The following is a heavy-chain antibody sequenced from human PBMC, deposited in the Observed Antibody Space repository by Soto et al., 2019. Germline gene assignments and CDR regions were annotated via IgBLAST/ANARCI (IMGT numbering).Heavy chain of an antibody. Sequence: SETLSLTCAVCGGSISSSNWWSWVRQPPGKGLEWIGEIYHSGSTNYNPSLKSRVTISVDKSKNQFSLRLSSVTAADTAVYYCARGIVVVPAATNWFDPWGQGTLVTVSS. CDR3: ARGIVVVPAATNWFDP. V-gene: IGHV4-4*02. CDR1: GGSISSSNW. J-gene: IGHJ5*02. D-gene: IGHD2-2*01. CDR2: IYHSGST.